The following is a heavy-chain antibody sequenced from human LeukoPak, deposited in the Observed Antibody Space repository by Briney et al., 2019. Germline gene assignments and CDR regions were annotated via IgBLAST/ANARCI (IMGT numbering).Heavy chain of an antibody. CDR2: INPNSGGT. V-gene: IGHV1-2*02. J-gene: IGHJ4*02. Sequence: GASVKVSCKASGYTFTGYYMHWVRQAPGQGLEWMGWINPNSGGTNYAQKFQGRVTMTRDTSISTAYMELSRLRSDDTAVYYCATLEGPGIAAAGFSDYWGQGTLVTVSS. CDR3: ATLEGPGIAAAGFSDY. D-gene: IGHD6-13*01. CDR1: GYTFTGYY.